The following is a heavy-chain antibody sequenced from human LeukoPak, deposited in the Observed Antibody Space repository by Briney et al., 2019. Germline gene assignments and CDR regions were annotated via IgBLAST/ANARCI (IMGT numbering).Heavy chain of an antibody. J-gene: IGHJ3*02. CDR2: ISSNGDST. V-gene: IGHV3-64*04. Sequence: GGSLRLSCSASGFTFSSYALHWVRQAPGKGLEYVSSISSNGDSTYYADSVKGRFTISRDNSKNTVSLQMNSLRDEDTAVYFCAVSRIVGAVDVFDMWGQGTMVTVSS. CDR1: GFTFSSYA. CDR3: AVSRIVGAVDVFDM. D-gene: IGHD1-26*01.